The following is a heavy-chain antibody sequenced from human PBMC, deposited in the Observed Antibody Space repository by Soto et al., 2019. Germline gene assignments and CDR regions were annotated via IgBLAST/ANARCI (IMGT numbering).Heavy chain of an antibody. J-gene: IGHJ4*02. V-gene: IGHV3-53*01. CDR2: IYSGGST. CDR3: ARGYSYGHHFDY. D-gene: IGHD5-18*01. CDR1: GFTVSSNY. Sequence: GWSLRLSCAASGFTVSSNYMSWVRQAPGKGLEWVSVIYSGGSTYYADSVKGRFTISRDNSKNTLYLQMNSLRAEDTAVYYCARGYSYGHHFDYWGQGTLVTVSS.